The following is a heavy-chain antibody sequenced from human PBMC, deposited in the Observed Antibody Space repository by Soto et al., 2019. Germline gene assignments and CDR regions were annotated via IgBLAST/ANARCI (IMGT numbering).Heavy chain of an antibody. D-gene: IGHD3-3*01. V-gene: IGHV1-69*13. J-gene: IGHJ6*02. CDR1: GGTFSSYA. Sequence: SVKVSCKASGGTFSSYAMSGVRQARGQGLEWVGGIIPIFRRANYAQKFKGRVTITADDSTSTAYMQLSSLRSEDTAVYYCPRDNRRYYDFWSGYYSAHYYYRMDVWGQGTTVTVSS. CDR2: IIPIFRRA. CDR3: PRDNRRYYDFWSGYYSAHYYYRMDV.